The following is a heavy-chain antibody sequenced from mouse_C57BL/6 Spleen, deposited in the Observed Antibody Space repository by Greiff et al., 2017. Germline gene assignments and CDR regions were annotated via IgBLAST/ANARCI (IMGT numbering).Heavy chain of an antibody. CDR1: GYTFTSYW. J-gene: IGHJ3*01. V-gene: IGHV1-53*01. CDR2: INPGTGGT. Sequence: QVQLQQSGPELVRPGASVKLSCKASGYTFTSYWMHWVKQRPGHGLEWIGDINPGTGGTDYNEKFKGKAKLTVDKSSSTAYMELSSLTSEDSAVYYCTRFLHGFAYWGQGTVVTVSA. D-gene: IGHD2-10*01. CDR3: TRFLHGFAY.